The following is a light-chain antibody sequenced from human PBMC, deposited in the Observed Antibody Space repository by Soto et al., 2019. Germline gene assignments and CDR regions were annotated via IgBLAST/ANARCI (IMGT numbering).Light chain of an antibody. J-gene: IGKJ1*01. CDR1: HSLSTN. V-gene: IGKV3-15*01. CDR2: GAS. CDR3: QQYNDLPPPGT. Sequence: IVVTQSPATVSVSPGERVTLSCTASHSLSTNLAWYQQKPGQTPRLLIYGASTRANGVPDRFSGSGSETYFTLTISSLQSEDFAVYFCQQYNDLPPPGTFGQGTRVEV.